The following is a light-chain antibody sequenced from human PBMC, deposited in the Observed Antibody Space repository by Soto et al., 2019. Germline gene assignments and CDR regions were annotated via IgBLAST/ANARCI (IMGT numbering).Light chain of an antibody. V-gene: IGLV2-8*01. Sequence: QSALTQPPSASGSPGQSVTISCTGTSSDVGSYNYVSWYQQHPGKATKLMIYEVSTRPSGVPDRFSGSKSGNTASLTVSGLQAEDEADYYGSSYAGSNNLVVGGGTKLTVL. CDR1: SSDVGSYNY. J-gene: IGLJ3*02. CDR2: EVS. CDR3: SSYAGSNNLV.